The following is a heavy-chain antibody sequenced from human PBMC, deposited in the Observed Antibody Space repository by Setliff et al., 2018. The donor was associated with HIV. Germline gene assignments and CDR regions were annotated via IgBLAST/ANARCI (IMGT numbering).Heavy chain of an antibody. Sequence: SSETLSLTCTVSDSGTYYWSWIRQPAGKGLEWIGRVSSRGDTNYNPSLKSRVTMSVDTSKNQFSLKLTPVTASDTAVYYCARAAAGNTGPFDLWGQGSPVTV. V-gene: IGHV4-4*07. CDR1: DSGTYY. D-gene: IGHD4-17*01. CDR3: ARAAAGNTGPFDL. J-gene: IGHJ4*02. CDR2: VSSRGDT.